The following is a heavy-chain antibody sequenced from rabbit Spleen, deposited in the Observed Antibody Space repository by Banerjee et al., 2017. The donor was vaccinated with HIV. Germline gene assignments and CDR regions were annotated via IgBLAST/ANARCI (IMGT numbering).Heavy chain of an antibody. V-gene: IGHV1S40*01. D-gene: IGHD3-1*01. J-gene: IGHJ4*01. CDR1: GFTLSGYY. Sequence: QSLEESGGDLVKPGASLTLTCTASGFTLSGYYLCWVRQAPGKGLEWIACIYNGDGKTYYASWAKGRFTISRASSTTVTLRMTSLTAADTATYFCARGAWSTDCMNLWGPGTLVTVS. CDR3: ARGAWSTDCMNL. CDR2: IYNGDGKT.